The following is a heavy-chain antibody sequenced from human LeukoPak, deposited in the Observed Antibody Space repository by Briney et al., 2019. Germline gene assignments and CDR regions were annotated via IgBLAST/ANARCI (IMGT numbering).Heavy chain of an antibody. V-gene: IGHV3-23*01. J-gene: IGHJ4*02. CDR2: ISGSGGST. CDR1: GFTFSSYA. CDR3: AKDLLIAVAGRFDY. Sequence: GGSLRLSCAASGFTFSSYAMSWVRQAPGKGLEWVSAISGSGGSTYYADSVKGRFTISRDNSKSTLYLQMNSLRAEDTAVYYCAKDLLIAVAGRFDYWGQGILVTVSS. D-gene: IGHD6-19*01.